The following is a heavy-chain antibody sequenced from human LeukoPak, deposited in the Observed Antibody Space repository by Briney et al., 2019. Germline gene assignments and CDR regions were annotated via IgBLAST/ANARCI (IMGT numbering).Heavy chain of an antibody. Sequence: GGSLRLSCAASGFSISTYWMHWVRQAPGKGLVWVSRINPDGSTTYYADSVKGRITISRDNAKNTLYLQMNSLRAEDTAVYYCVRGVADSYGQFDNWGQGTLVTVSS. J-gene: IGHJ4*02. V-gene: IGHV3-74*01. CDR3: VRGVADSYGQFDN. D-gene: IGHD3-10*01. CDR2: INPDGSTT. CDR1: GFSISTYW.